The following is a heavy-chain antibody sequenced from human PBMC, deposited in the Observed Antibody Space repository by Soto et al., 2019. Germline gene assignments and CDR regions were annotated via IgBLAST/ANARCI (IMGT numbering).Heavy chain of an antibody. CDR2: IYYSGST. J-gene: IGHJ6*02. D-gene: IGHD3-22*01. CDR1: GDSISSGDYY. CDR3: ARGDYYDSSGYSPGGMDV. Sequence: SETLSLTCNVSGDSISSGDYYWSWIRQPPGKGLEWIGYIYYSGSTYYNPSLKSRVTISVDTSKNQFSLKLSSVTAADTAVYYCARGDYYDSSGYSPGGMDVWGQGTTVT. V-gene: IGHV4-30-4*01.